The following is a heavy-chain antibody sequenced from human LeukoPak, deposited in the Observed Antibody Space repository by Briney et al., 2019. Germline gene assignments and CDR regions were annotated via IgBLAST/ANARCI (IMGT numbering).Heavy chain of an antibody. V-gene: IGHV1-18*01. CDR2: ISAYNGNT. D-gene: IGHD1-14*01. Sequence: ASVKVSCKASGYTFTSYAMNWVRQAPGQGLEWMGWISAYNGNTNYAQKLQGRVTMTTDTSTSTAYMELRSLRSDDTAVYYCARNRGPGENYYMDVWGKGTTVTVSS. J-gene: IGHJ6*03. CDR3: ARNRGPGENYYMDV. CDR1: GYTFTSYA.